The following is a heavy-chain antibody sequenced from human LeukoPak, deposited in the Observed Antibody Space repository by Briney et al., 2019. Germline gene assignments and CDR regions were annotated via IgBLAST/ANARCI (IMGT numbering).Heavy chain of an antibody. CDR1: GLTFNSYA. CDR3: ASLYSTYY. V-gene: IGHV3-23*01. CDR2: ISSDGGTT. Sequence: GGSLRLSCAASGLTFNSYALTWVRQAPGKGLEWVSGISSDGGTTYYADSVKGRFAISRDNSKNTLYLQMNSLRAEDTALYYCASLYSTYYWGRATLVTVSS. D-gene: IGHD6-13*01. J-gene: IGHJ4*02.